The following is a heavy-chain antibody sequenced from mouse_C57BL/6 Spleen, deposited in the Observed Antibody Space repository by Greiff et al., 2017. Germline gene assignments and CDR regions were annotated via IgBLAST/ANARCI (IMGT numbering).Heavy chain of an antibody. CDR3: ARQHYYGSSYDAMDY. CDR1: GFTFSSYG. CDR2: ISSGGSYT. Sequence: EVMLVESGGDLVKPGGSLKLSCAASGFTFSSYGMSWVRQTPDKRLEWVATISSGGSYTYYPDSVKGRFTISRDNAKNTLYLQMSSLKSEDTAMYYCARQHYYGSSYDAMDYWGQGTSVTVSS. D-gene: IGHD1-1*01. J-gene: IGHJ4*01. V-gene: IGHV5-6*01.